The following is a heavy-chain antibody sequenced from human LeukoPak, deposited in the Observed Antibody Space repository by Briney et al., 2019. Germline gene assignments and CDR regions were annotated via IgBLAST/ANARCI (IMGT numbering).Heavy chain of an antibody. D-gene: IGHD5-12*01. J-gene: IGHJ4*02. CDR2: IYYRGTT. CDR3: ARLPRYGGYDHFDY. V-gene: IGHV4-59*12. CDR1: GDSIDSYH. Sequence: SETLSLTCTVSGDSIDSYHWSWIRQPPGKGLEWIGYIYYRGTTSYNPLLKSRVTISVDTSKNQFSLKLNSVTAADTAVYYCARLPRYGGYDHFDYWGQGILVIVSS.